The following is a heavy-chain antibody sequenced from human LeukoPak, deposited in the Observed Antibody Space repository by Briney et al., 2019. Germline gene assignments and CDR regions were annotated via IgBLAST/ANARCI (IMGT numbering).Heavy chain of an antibody. CDR1: GGSISSGTYY. J-gene: IGHJ5*02. CDR2: ISHSGST. CDR3: ARGWEWLPKRGLFDP. D-gene: IGHD5-12*01. V-gene: IGHV4-30-2*01. Sequence: SQTLSLTCTVSGGSISSGTYYWSWIRQTPGKGLEWIGYISHSGSTYYNPSLKSRVTISVDTSKNQFSLKLSSVTAADTAVYYCARGWEWLPKRGLFDPWGQGTLVTVSS.